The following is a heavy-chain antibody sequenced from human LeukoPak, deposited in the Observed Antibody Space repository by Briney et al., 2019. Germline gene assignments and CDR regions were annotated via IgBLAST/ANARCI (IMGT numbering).Heavy chain of an antibody. CDR2: IYYSGST. Sequence: SETLSLTCTVSGGSISSYYWSWIRQPPGKGLEWIGYIYYSGSTNYNPSLKSRVTISVDTSKNQFSLKLSSVTAADTAVYYCARVGLYSSGWFLSVGAFDIWGQGTMVTVSS. CDR1: GGSISSYY. CDR3: ARVGLYSSGWFLSVGAFDI. J-gene: IGHJ3*02. D-gene: IGHD6-19*01. V-gene: IGHV4-59*01.